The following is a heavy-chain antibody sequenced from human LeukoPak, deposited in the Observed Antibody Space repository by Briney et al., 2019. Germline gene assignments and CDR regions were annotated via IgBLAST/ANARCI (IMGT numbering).Heavy chain of an antibody. CDR2: ISRNGGST. J-gene: IGHJ4*02. D-gene: IGHD6-13*01. V-gene: IGHV3-64*01. Sequence: PGGSLRLSCAASGFTFSGYAMHWVRQAPGKGLEYVSAISRNGGSTYYANSVKGRFTISRDNTKNTLYLQMDSLRAEDMAVYYCARDGGIAAAGTFDYWGQGTLVTVPS. CDR3: ARDGGIAAAGTFDY. CDR1: GFTFSGYA.